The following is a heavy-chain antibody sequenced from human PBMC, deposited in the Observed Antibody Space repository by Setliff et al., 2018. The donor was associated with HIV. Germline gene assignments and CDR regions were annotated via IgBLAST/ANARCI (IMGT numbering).Heavy chain of an antibody. V-gene: IGHV4-39*07. CDR1: GGSISNSRYY. CDR2: IYHSEYT. CDR3: ARAPPGIQNDAFDV. Sequence: SETLSLTCTVSGGSISNSRYYWSWIRQPPGKGLEWIGEIYHSEYTNYNASLKSRVSMSVDKSKNQFSLELSSVTAADTAVYYCARAPPGIQNDAFDVWGQGTMVTVSS. J-gene: IGHJ3*01.